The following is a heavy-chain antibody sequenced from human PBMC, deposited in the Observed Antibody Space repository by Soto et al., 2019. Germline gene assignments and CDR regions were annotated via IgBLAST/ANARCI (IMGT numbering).Heavy chain of an antibody. D-gene: IGHD3-22*01. CDR2: IYYSGST. J-gene: IGHJ4*02. CDR1: GGSISSYY. CDR3: ARLSYDSSGHFDY. V-gene: IGHV4-59*08. Sequence: QVQLQESGPGLVKPSETLSLTCTVSGGSISSYYWSWIRQRPGKGLEWIGYIYYSGSTNYNPSLKSRVTISVDTSKNQFSLKLGSVTAADTAVYYCARLSYDSSGHFDYWGQGTLVTVSS.